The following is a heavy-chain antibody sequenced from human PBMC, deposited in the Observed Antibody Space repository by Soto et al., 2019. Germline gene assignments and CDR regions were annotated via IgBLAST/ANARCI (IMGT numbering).Heavy chain of an antibody. CDR2: IYYSGST. CDR3: ARWQYSSSWYGVGYFDY. CDR1: GGSISSGGYY. J-gene: IGHJ4*02. V-gene: IGHV4-61*08. Sequence: SETLSLTCSVSGGSISSGGYYWSWIRQHPGKGLEWIGYIYYSGSTNYNPSLKSRVTISVDTSKNQFSLKLSSVTAADTAVYYCARWQYSSSWYGVGYFDYWGQGTLVTVSS. D-gene: IGHD6-13*01.